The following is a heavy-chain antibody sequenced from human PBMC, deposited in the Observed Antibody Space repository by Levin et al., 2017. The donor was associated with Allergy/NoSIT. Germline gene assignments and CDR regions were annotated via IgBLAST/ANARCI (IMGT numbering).Heavy chain of an antibody. V-gene: IGHV4-39*07. J-gene: IGHJ4*02. CDR1: GGSISSSSYY. D-gene: IGHD1-26*01. CDR3: ARTHELYFDY. CDR2: IYYSGST. Sequence: SQTLSLTCTVSGGSISSSSYYWGWIRQPPGKGLEWIGSIYYSGSTYYNPSLRSRVTISVDTSKNQFSLKLSSVTAADTAVYYCARTHELYFDYWGQGTLVTVSS.